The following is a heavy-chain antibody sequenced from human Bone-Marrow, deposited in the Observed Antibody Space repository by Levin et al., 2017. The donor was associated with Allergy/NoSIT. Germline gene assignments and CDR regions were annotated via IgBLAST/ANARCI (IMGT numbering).Heavy chain of an antibody. D-gene: IGHD6-19*01. CDR2: FDPEDAEI. J-gene: IGHJ3*01. CDR3: ATRAGWPGGGNAFDV. CDR1: GYTLTDFS. V-gene: IGHV1-24*01. Sequence: GASVKVSCKVSGYTLTDFSMHWVRQAPGKGLEWMGGFDPEDAEIVYAPKFQGRVTMTDDTSTGAAYMELSSLRSEDTAVYYCATRAGWPGGGNAFDVWGQGTMVTVSS.